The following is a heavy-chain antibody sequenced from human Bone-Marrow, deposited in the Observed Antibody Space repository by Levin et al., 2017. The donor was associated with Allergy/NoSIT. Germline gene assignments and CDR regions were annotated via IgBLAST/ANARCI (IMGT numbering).Heavy chain of an antibody. CDR2: LYSGGTA. CDR3: ARAIDSNVAYPSYFDS. V-gene: IGHV3-53*01. J-gene: IGHJ4*02. Sequence: PSETLSLTCAASGFTVSNNYMSWVRQAPGKGLEWVSTLYSGGTAYYSRSVKGRFTISRDNSQNMMYLQMNSLRAEDTALYYCARAIDSNVAYPSYFDSWGQGALVTVSS. CDR1: GFTVSNNY. D-gene: IGHD2-21*01.